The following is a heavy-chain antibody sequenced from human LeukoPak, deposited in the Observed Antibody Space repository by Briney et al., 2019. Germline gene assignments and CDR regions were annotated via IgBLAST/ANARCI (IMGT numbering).Heavy chain of an antibody. CDR1: GYTFTSYG. Sequence: SVKVSCKASGYTFTSYGISWVRQAPGQGLEWMGWISAYNGNTNYAQKLQGRVTMTTDTSTSTAYMELRSLRSDDTAVYYCARALASTYYYDSSGYYYFDYWGQGTLVTVSS. V-gene: IGHV1-18*01. CDR2: ISAYNGNT. J-gene: IGHJ4*02. D-gene: IGHD3-22*01. CDR3: ARALASTYYYDSSGYYYFDY.